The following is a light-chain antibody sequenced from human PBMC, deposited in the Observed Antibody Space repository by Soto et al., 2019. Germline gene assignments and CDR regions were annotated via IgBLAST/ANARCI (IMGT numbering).Light chain of an antibody. CDR3: QKYNSAPWT. J-gene: IGKJ1*01. V-gene: IGKV1-27*01. CDR1: QGISTY. CDR2: AAS. Sequence: DIQMTQSPSSLSASVGDRVTITCRASQGISTYLAWYQQKPGKVPQILISAASALHSGVPSRFSGSGSGTDFTLTISSLQPEDVATYYRQKYNSAPWTFGQGTKVDIK.